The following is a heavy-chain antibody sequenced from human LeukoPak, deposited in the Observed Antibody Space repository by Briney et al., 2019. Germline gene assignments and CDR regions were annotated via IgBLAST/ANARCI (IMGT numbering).Heavy chain of an antibody. CDR2: INPNSGGT. CDR1: GYTFTGYY. J-gene: IGHJ5*02. D-gene: IGHD3-22*01. CDR3: ARAGHYDSSGYTPGWFDP. Sequence: ASVKVSCKASGYTFTGYYMHWVRQAPGQGLEWMGWINPNSGGTNYAQKFQGRVTMTRDTSISTAYMELSRLRSDDTAVYYCARAGHYDSSGYTPGWFDPWGQGTLVTVSS. V-gene: IGHV1-2*02.